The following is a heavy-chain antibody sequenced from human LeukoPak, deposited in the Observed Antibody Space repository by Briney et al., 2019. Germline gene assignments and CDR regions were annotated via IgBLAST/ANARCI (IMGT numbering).Heavy chain of an antibody. CDR1: GGSISSHY. J-gene: IGHJ3*02. CDR2: ISYSGST. Sequence: SETLSLTCSVSGGSISSHYWSWIRQPPGKGLEWIGHISYSGSTNYNPSLKSRVTISADTSKNQFSLKLTSVTAADTAVYYCARLTPTTLIIVITPVAFDIWGQGTLVTVSS. D-gene: IGHD3-22*01. V-gene: IGHV4-59*11. CDR3: ARLTPTTLIIVITPVAFDI.